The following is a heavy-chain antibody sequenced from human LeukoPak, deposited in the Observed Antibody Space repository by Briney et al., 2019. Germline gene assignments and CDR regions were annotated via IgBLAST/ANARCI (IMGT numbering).Heavy chain of an antibody. CDR1: KFTFSNYG. CDR2: ISYDGSIK. CDR3: AKEYDSGGYGANFDY. D-gene: IGHD3-10*01. Sequence: GGSLRLSCAASKFTFSNYGMQWVRQAPGKGLEWVAVISYDGSIKYYADSVKGRFTISRDNSRNTLYLQMDSLRAEDTAVYHCAKEYDSGGYGANFDYWGQGTLVTVSS. J-gene: IGHJ4*02. V-gene: IGHV3-30*18.